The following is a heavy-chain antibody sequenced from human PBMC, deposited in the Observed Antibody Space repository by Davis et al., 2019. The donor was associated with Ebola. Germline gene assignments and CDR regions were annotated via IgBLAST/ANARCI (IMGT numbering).Heavy chain of an antibody. J-gene: IGHJ4*02. CDR2: INPSGGST. D-gene: IGHD6-19*01. CDR3: ARRGRIPVAGTDHFDF. V-gene: IGHV1-46*01. CDR1: GYTFTSYY. Sequence: AASVKVSCKASGYTFTSYYMHWVRQAPGQGLEWMGIINPSGGSTSYAQKFQGRVTMTRDTSTSTVYMELSSLRSEDTAVYYCARRGRIPVAGTDHFDFWGQGTLVTVSS.